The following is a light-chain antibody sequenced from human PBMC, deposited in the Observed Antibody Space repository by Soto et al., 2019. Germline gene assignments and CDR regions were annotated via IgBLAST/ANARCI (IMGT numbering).Light chain of an antibody. CDR2: AAS. CDR3: QQYGSSPIT. CDR1: QSVYNNY. V-gene: IGKV3-20*01. J-gene: IGKJ5*01. Sequence: EIVLTQSPGTLSLSPGERATLSCRASQSVYNNYLAWYQQKPGQAPRLLIFAASSTATGIPDRFSGSGSGTDFTLTISRLEPEDFAVYYCQQYGSSPITFGQGTRLEIK.